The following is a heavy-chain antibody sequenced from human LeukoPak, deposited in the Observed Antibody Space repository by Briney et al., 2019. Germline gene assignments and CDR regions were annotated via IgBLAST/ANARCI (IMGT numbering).Heavy chain of an antibody. D-gene: IGHD6-13*01. CDR1: GGSISSGSYY. CDR3: ARIKLVIDSFNWFDP. CDR2: IYTSGST. Sequence: KPSQTLSLTCTVSGGSISSGSYYWGWIRQPAGKGLEWIGRIYTSGSTNYNPSLKSRVTISVDTSKNQFSLKLSSVTAADTAVYYCARIKLVIDSFNWFDPWGQGTLVTVSS. V-gene: IGHV4-61*02. J-gene: IGHJ5*02.